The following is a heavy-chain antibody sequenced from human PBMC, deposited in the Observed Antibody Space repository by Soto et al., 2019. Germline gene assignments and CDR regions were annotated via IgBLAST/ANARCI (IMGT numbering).Heavy chain of an antibody. V-gene: IGHV1-69*02. Sequence: QVQLVQSGAEVKKPGSSVKVSCKASGGTFSSYTISWVRQAPGQGLEWMGRIIPILGIANYAQKVQGRVTITADKSTSTAYMELSSLRSEDTAVYYCAGDVPDYGDYHWFDPWGQGTLVTVSS. CDR1: GGTFSSYT. J-gene: IGHJ5*02. CDR2: IIPILGIA. CDR3: AGDVPDYGDYHWFDP. D-gene: IGHD4-17*01.